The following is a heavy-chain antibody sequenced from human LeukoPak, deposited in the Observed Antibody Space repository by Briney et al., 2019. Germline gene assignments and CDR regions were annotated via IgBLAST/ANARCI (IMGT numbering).Heavy chain of an antibody. Sequence: GGSLRLSCAASGFTFSSYSMNWVRQAPGKGLEWVANIKQDGSEKYYVDSVKGRFTISRDNAKNSLYLQMNSLRAEDTAVYYCARVEGCSSTSCYLYYYYYGMDVWGKGTTVTVSS. J-gene: IGHJ6*04. CDR2: IKQDGSEK. CDR3: ARVEGCSSTSCYLYYYYYGMDV. D-gene: IGHD2-2*01. CDR1: GFTFSSYS. V-gene: IGHV3-7*03.